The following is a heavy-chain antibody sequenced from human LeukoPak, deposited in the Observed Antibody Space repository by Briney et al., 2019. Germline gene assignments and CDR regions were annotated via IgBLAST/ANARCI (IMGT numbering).Heavy chain of an antibody. J-gene: IGHJ2*01. CDR1: GYPFSTYD. CDR3: ARISDHNWYFDL. Sequence: ASVKVSCKASGYPFSTYDINWVRKATGQGLEWMGWMNPSSGYTGYSQKFQGRVTMTRNTSITTAYMELSSLRSEDTAVYYCARISDHNWYFDLWGRGTLVTVSS. V-gene: IGHV1-8*01. D-gene: IGHD1-14*01. CDR2: MNPSSGYT.